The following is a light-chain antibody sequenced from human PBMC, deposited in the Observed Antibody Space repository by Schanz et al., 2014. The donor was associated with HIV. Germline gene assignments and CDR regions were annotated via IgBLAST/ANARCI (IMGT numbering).Light chain of an antibody. V-gene: IGKV1-5*03. CDR2: EAS. CDR1: QSISGR. J-gene: IGKJ2*01. Sequence: DIRMTQSPSTLSASVGDRVTITCRASQSISGRLAWYQQKPGQAPNLLISEASTLESGVPSRFSGTGSGTEFTLTISSLHPDDFATYFCLHYNDFTSTFGQGTKLEIK. CDR3: LHYNDFTST.